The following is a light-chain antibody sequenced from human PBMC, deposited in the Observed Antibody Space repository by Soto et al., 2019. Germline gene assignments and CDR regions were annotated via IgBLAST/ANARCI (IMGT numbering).Light chain of an antibody. CDR3: QRYGSSPT. J-gene: IGKJ5*01. CDR1: QSVISNY. CDR2: GAS. V-gene: IGKV3-20*01. Sequence: EIVLSQSPGTLSLSPGERATLSCRASQSVISNYFAWYQKKPGRAPRLLIDGASSSATGIPDRFSGSASGTDFTLTISRLEPEDVAVYYCQRYGSSPTFGQGTRLEIK.